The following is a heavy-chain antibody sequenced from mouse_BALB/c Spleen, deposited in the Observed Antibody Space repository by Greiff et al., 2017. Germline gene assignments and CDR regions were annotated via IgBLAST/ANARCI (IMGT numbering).Heavy chain of an antibody. Sequence: EVQLVESGGGLVQPGGSLKLSCAASGFTFSSYTMSWVRQTPEKRLEWVAYISNGGGSTYYPDTVKGRFTISRDNAKNTLYLQMSSLKSEDTAMYYCARHYYGSSLYYAMDYWGQGTSVTVSS. CDR3: ARHYYGSSLYYAMDY. CDR1: GFTFSSYT. D-gene: IGHD1-1*01. V-gene: IGHV5-12-2*01. CDR2: ISNGGGST. J-gene: IGHJ4*01.